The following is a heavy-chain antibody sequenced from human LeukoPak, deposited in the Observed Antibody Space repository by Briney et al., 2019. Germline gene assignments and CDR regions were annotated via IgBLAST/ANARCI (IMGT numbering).Heavy chain of an antibody. V-gene: IGHV3-7*01. Sequence: GSLRLSCAASGFTFSSYWMSWVRQAPGKGLEWVANINKDGSESHYVDSVEGRFTLSRDNAKNSLYLQMNSLRAEDTAVYCCAIAVVAATYAFDIWGQGTMVTVSS. CDR3: AIAVVAATYAFDI. CDR2: INKDGSES. D-gene: IGHD2-15*01. J-gene: IGHJ3*02. CDR1: GFTFSSYW.